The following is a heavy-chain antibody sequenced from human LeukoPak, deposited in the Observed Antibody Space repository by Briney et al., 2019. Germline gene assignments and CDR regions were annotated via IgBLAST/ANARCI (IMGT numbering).Heavy chain of an antibody. D-gene: IGHD6-19*01. CDR2: ISSSSSTI. Sequence: GGSLRLSCAASGFTFSSYSMNWVRQAPGKGLEWVSYISSSSSTIYYADSVKGRFTISRDNAKNSLYLQMNSLRAEDTAVYYCARSEAVENLDYWGQGTLVTVSS. V-gene: IGHV3-48*01. CDR3: ARSEAVENLDY. CDR1: GFTFSSYS. J-gene: IGHJ4*02.